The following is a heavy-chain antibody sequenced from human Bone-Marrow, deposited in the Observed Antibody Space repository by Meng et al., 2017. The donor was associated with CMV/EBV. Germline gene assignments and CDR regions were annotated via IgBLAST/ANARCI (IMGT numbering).Heavy chain of an antibody. D-gene: IGHD1-1*01. CDR2: TYYRSKSYI. CDR1: GDSVSNINTA. CDR3: ARSRYSTFDY. Sequence: SQTLSLTCAISGDSVSNINTAWNWIRQSPSRGLEWLGSTYYRSKSYIEYAVSVASRLTIDLDTSINLFSLQLNPVTPGDTAVYYCARSRYSTFDYWGQGALVTVSS. J-gene: IGHJ4*02. V-gene: IGHV6-1*01.